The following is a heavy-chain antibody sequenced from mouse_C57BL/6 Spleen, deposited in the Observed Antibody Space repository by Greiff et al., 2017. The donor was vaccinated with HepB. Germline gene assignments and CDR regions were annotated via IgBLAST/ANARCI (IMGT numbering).Heavy chain of an antibody. V-gene: IGHV1-80*01. Sequence: VKLMESGAELVKPGASVKISCKASGYAFSSYWMNWVKQRPGKGLEWIGQIYPGDGDTNYNGKFKGKATLTADKSSSTAYMQLSSLTSEDSAVYFCARSASNYWYFDVWGTGTTVTVSS. CDR2: IYPGDGDT. J-gene: IGHJ1*03. D-gene: IGHD2-5*01. CDR3: ARSASNYWYFDV. CDR1: GYAFSSYW.